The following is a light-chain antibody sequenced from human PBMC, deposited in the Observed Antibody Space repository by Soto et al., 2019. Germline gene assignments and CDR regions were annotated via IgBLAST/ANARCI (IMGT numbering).Light chain of an antibody. CDR3: QHYGSLVLT. Sequence: EIVLTQSPGTLSLSPGERATLSCRASQSVSSSYLAWYQQKPGQAPRLLIYGASRMATGIPDRFSGSGSGTDFTLTISRLEPEDFALYYCQHYGSLVLTFGGGTKVEIK. V-gene: IGKV3-20*01. J-gene: IGKJ4*01. CDR1: QSVSSSY. CDR2: GAS.